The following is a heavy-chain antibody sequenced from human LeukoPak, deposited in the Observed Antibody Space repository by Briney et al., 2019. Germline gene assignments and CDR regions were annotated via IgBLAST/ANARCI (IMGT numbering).Heavy chain of an antibody. CDR1: GFTFSSYD. V-gene: IGHV3-13*01. Sequence: PGGSLRLSCAASGFTFSSYDMHWVRQATGKGLEWVSAIGTAGDTYYPGSVKGRFTISRENAKNSLYLQMNSLRAGDTAVYYCARGNYYYYMDVWGKGTMVTVSS. J-gene: IGHJ6*03. CDR2: IGTAGDT. CDR3: ARGNYYYYMDV.